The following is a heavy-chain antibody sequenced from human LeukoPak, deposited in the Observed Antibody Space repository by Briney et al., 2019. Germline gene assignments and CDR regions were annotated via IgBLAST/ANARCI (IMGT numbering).Heavy chain of an antibody. V-gene: IGHV3-48*01. CDR1: GFTFSRYS. J-gene: IGHJ6*04. Sequence: PGGSLRLSCAASGFTFSRYSMNWVRQAPGKGLEWVSYISGSSSSILYADSVKGRFTISRDNAKNSLYLQMNSLRAEDTAVYYCAELGITMIGGVWGKGTTVTISS. CDR3: AELGITMIGGV. D-gene: IGHD3-10*02. CDR2: ISGSSSSI.